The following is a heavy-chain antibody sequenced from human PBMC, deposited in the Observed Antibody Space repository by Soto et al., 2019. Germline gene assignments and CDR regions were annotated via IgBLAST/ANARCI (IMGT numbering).Heavy chain of an antibody. CDR2: IYPADSDT. J-gene: IGHJ6*03. D-gene: IGHD1-1*01. Sequence: RGESLKISCKGSGDSFTSYWIAWVRQMPGKGLEWMGMIYPADSDTRYNPSFQGQVTISADKSTSTAYLQWSSLKASGTALYFCARGLEPTHYYLDVWGKGTTVTVPS. CDR1: GDSFTSYW. V-gene: IGHV5-51*01. CDR3: ARGLEPTHYYLDV.